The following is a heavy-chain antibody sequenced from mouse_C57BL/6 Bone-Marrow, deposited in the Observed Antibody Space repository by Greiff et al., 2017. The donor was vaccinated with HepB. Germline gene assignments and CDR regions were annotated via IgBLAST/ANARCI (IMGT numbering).Heavy chain of an antibody. CDR1: GFTFSDFY. CDR2: SRNKANDYTT. J-gene: IGHJ3*01. V-gene: IGHV7-1*01. CDR3: ARDAWHGPAWFAY. Sequence: EVKLMESGGGLVQSGRSLRLSCATSGFTFSDFYMEWVRQAPGKGLEWIAASRNKANDYTTEYSASVKGRFIVSRDTSQSILYLQMNALRAEDTAIYYCARDAWHGPAWFAYWGQGTLVTVSA.